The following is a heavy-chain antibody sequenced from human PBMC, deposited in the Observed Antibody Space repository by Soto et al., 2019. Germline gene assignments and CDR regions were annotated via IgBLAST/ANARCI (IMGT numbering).Heavy chain of an antibody. CDR2: INAGNGHT. J-gene: IGHJ5*02. D-gene: IGHD3-22*01. Sequence: ASVKVSCKASGYTFPSYAIHWVRQAPGQRLEWMGWINAGNGHTKYSEKFQDRITITRDTSASTAYMELSSLRSEDTAVYYCARDRGPSSGYYPYWFDPWG. CDR1: GYTFPSYA. V-gene: IGHV1-3*01. CDR3: ARDRGPSSGYYPYWFDP.